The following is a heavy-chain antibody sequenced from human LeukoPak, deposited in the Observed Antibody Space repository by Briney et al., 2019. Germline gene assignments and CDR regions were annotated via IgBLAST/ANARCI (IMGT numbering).Heavy chain of an antibody. CDR3: AREGGYDPFEY. V-gene: IGHV3-74*01. D-gene: IGHD5-12*01. Sequence: PGRSLRLSCAASGITFSYNWMHWVRQAPGKGLVWVSRIDADGGSATYADSVKGRFTISRDNAKNTLYLQMNSLRVEDTAVYYCAREGGYDPFEYWGQGTLVTVSS. J-gene: IGHJ4*02. CDR1: GITFSYNW. CDR2: IDADGGSA.